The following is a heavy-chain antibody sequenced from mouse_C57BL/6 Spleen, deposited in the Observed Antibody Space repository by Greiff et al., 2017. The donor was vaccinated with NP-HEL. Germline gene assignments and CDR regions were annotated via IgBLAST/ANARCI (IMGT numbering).Heavy chain of an antibody. J-gene: IGHJ1*03. D-gene: IGHD6-1*01. CDR3: TRGLASYWYFDV. CDR2: IDPETGGT. Sequence: QVQLQQSGAELVRPGASVTLSCKASGYTFTDYEMHWVKQTPVHGLEWIGAIDPETGGTAYNQKFKGKAILTADKSSSTAYMELRSLTSEDSAVYYCTRGLASYWYFDVWGTGTTVTVSS. CDR1: GYTFTDYE. V-gene: IGHV1-15*01.